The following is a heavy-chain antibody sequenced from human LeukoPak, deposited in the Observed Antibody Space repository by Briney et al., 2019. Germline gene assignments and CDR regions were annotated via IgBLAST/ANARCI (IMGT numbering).Heavy chain of an antibody. CDR3: ARGVFGRFDP. Sequence: SETLSLTCTVSGDSISSYYWSWIRQPPGKGLEWIGEINQSGSTNHNPSLKSRVTISVDTSKNQFSLNLNSVTAADTAAYYCARGVFGRFDPWGQGTLVTVSS. J-gene: IGHJ5*02. CDR2: INQSGST. CDR1: GDSISSYY. D-gene: IGHD3-10*01. V-gene: IGHV4-34*01.